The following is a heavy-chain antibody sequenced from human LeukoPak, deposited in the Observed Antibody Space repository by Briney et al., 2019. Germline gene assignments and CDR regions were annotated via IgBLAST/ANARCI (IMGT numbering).Heavy chain of an antibody. CDR2: IYHTGST. CDR3: AREQRSGQNNWFDP. CDR1: GHSISSAYY. J-gene: IGHJ5*02. V-gene: IGHV4-38-2*02. D-gene: IGHD3-10*01. Sequence: SETLSLTCAGSGHSISSAYYWGWIRQPPGKGLEWIGSIYHTGSTYFNPSLKSRITISVDTSKNQLSLKLSSVTAADTAVYYCAREQRSGQNNWFDPWGQGTLVTVSS.